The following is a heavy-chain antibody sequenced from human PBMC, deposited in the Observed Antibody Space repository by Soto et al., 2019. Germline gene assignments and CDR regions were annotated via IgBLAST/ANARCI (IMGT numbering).Heavy chain of an antibody. J-gene: IGHJ3*02. CDR2: ISISGGTI. CDR1: GFTVSSYE. D-gene: IGHD5-12*01. V-gene: IGHV3-48*03. CDR3: TKEKSVINSGYDAFDI. Sequence: GGSLRLSCAASGFTVSSYEMDWVRQAPGKGLEWVAYISISGGTIYYGDSVEGRFTISRDNADNSLYLQMNSLRAEDTAVYYCTKEKSVINSGYDAFDIWGRGTVVIVSS.